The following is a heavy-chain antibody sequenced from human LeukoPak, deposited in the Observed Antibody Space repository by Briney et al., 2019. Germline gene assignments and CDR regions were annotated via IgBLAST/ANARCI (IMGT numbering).Heavy chain of an antibody. CDR2: IYPGDSDT. D-gene: IGHD6-19*01. CDR3: ARHYGSSGWGQYFDY. CDR1: GYSFTSYW. Sequence: GEPLKISCKGSGYSFTSYWIGWVRQMPGKGLEWMGIIYPGDSDTRYSPSFQGQVTISADKSISTAYLQWSSLKASDTAMYYCARHYGSSGWGQYFDYWGQGTLVTVSS. V-gene: IGHV5-51*01. J-gene: IGHJ4*02.